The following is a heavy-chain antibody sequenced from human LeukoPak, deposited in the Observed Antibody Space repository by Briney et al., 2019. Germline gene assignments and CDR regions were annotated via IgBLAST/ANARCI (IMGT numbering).Heavy chain of an antibody. Sequence: SETLSHTCTVSGGPISSYYWSWIRQPAGKGLEWIGRIYTSGSTNYNPSLKSRVTMSVDTSKNQFSLKLSSVTAADTAVYYCASEHYYGSGSYYSYWGQGTLVTVSS. V-gene: IGHV4-4*07. D-gene: IGHD3-10*01. J-gene: IGHJ4*02. CDR2: IYTSGST. CDR1: GGPISSYY. CDR3: ASEHYYGSGSYYSY.